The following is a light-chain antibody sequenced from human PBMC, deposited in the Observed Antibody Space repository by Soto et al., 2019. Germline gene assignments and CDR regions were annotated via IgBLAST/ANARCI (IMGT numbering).Light chain of an antibody. CDR1: QTISSW. CDR3: QHSNSYSEA. Sequence: DIPMTQSPSTLSGSVGDRVTITCRASQTISSWLAWYQQKPGKAPKLLIYKASTFKSGVPARFSGSGSGTEFTLTISSLQHDDFATYYCQHSNSYSEAFGQGTKVELK. CDR2: KAS. J-gene: IGKJ1*01. V-gene: IGKV1-5*03.